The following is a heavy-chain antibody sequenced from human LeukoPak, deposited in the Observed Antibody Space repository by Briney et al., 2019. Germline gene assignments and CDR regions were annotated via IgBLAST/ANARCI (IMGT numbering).Heavy chain of an antibody. CDR1: GGSISSYY. D-gene: IGHD3-16*01. CDR2: IYYSGST. CDR3: AREFEATGFWALDY. Sequence: SETLSLTCTVSGGSISSYYWNWIRQPPGKGLEWIGYIYYSGSTNYNPSLKSRVTISVDTSKNQFSLKLSSVTAADTAVYYCAREFEATGFWALDYWGQGTLVTVSS. J-gene: IGHJ4*02. V-gene: IGHV4-59*01.